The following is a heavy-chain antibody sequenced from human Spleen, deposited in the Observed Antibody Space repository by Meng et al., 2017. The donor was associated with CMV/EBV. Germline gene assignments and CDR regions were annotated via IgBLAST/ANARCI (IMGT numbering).Heavy chain of an antibody. CDR1: KFTFSDYG. D-gene: IGHD3-10*01. V-gene: IGHV3-30*02. CDR3: AKDRGKARGGDY. CDR2: IRYDGTNE. J-gene: IGHJ4*02. Sequence: GETLKISCAASKFTFSDYGMHWVRQAPGKGLEWVAFIRYDGTNEDYADSVKARFTISRDNSKNTLYLQMNSVRLEDTAVYYCAKDRGKARGGDYWGQGTLVTVSS.